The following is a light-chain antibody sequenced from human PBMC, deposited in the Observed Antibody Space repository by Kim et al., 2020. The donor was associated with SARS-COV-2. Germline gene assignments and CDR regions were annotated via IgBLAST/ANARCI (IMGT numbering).Light chain of an antibody. CDR1: QSVSSSY. Sequence: LYPGERATLSCRASQSVSSSYLAWYQQKPGQAPRLLIYGASSRATGIPDRFSGSGSGTDFTLTISRLEPEDFAVYYCQQYGSFRTFGQGTKVDIK. CDR2: GAS. J-gene: IGKJ1*01. CDR3: QQYGSFRT. V-gene: IGKV3-20*01.